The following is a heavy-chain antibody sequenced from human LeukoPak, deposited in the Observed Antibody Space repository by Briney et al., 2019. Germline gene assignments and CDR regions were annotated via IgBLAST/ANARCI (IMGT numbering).Heavy chain of an antibody. CDR1: GGSFSGYY. D-gene: IGHD1-26*01. V-gene: IGHV4-34*01. J-gene: IGHJ4*02. CDR2: INHSGST. Sequence: SETLSLTCALYGGSFSGYYWSWIREPPGKALEWIGEINHSGSTNYNPSLKSRVTISVDTSKNQFSLKLSSVTAADTAVYYCARELSGSYPGFDYWGQGTLVTVSS. CDR3: ARELSGSYPGFDY.